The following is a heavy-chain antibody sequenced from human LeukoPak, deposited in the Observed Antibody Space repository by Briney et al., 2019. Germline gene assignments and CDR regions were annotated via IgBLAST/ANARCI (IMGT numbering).Heavy chain of an antibody. CDR3: ARDLGYYYGSGSYSEFDY. Sequence: GASVKVSCKASGYTFTSYGISWVRQAPGQGLEWMGWISAYNGNTNYAHKLQGRVTMTTDTSTSTAYMELRSLRSDDTVVYYCARDLGYYYGSGSYSEFDYWGQGTLVTVSS. V-gene: IGHV1-18*04. J-gene: IGHJ4*02. CDR2: ISAYNGNT. CDR1: GYTFTSYG. D-gene: IGHD3-10*01.